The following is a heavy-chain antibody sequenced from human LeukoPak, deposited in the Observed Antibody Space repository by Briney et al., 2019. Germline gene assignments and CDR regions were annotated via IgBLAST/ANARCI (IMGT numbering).Heavy chain of an antibody. J-gene: IGHJ4*02. Sequence: PGGSLRLSCAASGFTFSNAWMSWVRQAPGKGLEWVGRIKSKTDGGTTDYAAPVKGRFTISRDDSKNTLYLQMNSLKTEDTAVYNCTTGIVGAKHFDYWGQGTLVTVSS. CDR3: TTGIVGAKHFDY. CDR1: GFTFSNAW. CDR2: IKSKTDGGTT. D-gene: IGHD1-26*01. V-gene: IGHV3-15*01.